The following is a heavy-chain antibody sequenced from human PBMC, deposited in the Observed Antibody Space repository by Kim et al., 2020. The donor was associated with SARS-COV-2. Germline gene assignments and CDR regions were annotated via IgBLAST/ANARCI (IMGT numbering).Heavy chain of an antibody. Sequence: YADSVKGRFTISRDNSKNTLYLQMNSLRAEDTAVYYCARDLRVGATLDYWGQGTLVTVSS. CDR3: ARDLRVGATLDY. D-gene: IGHD1-26*01. J-gene: IGHJ4*02. V-gene: IGHV3-30*01.